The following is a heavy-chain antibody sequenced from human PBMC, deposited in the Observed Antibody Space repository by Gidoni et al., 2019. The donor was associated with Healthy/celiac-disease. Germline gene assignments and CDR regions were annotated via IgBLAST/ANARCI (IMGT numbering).Heavy chain of an antibody. Sequence: QVQLQQWGAGLLKPSETLSLTCAVYGGSFIGYYWSWIRQPPGKGLEWIGEINHSGSTNYNPSLKSRVTISVDTSKNQFSLKLSSVTAADTAVYYCARGIAAAGTPFFYYYYYMDVWGKGTTVTVSS. J-gene: IGHJ6*03. CDR3: ARGIAAAGTPFFYYYYYMDV. CDR1: GGSFIGYY. V-gene: IGHV4-34*01. D-gene: IGHD6-13*01. CDR2: INHSGST.